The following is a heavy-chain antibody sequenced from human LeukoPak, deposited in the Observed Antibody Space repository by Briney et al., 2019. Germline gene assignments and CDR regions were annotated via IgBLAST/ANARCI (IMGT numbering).Heavy chain of an antibody. Sequence: PGGSLRLSCAASGFTFSSYAMSWVRQAPGKGLEWVSAISGSGGSTYYADSVKGRFTISRDNSKNTLYLQMNSLRAEDTAVYYCAKYGDNGVPAATSYYFDYWGQGTLVTVSS. CDR2: ISGSGGST. D-gene: IGHD2-2*01. V-gene: IGHV3-23*01. CDR3: AKYGDNGVPAATSYYFDY. CDR1: GFTFSSYA. J-gene: IGHJ4*02.